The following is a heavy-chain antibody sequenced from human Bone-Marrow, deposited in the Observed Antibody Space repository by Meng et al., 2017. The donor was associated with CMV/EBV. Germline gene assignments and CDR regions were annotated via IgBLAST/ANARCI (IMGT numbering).Heavy chain of an antibody. CDR2: IYYSGST. Sequence: GGSIRSGEYYWGWIRQPPGKGLEWIGYIYYSGSTYYSPSLKSRVTISVDTSKNQFSLKLSSVTAADTAVYYCASYSSSYQYNWFDPWGQGTLVTVSS. J-gene: IGHJ5*02. CDR1: GGSIRSGEYY. CDR3: ASYSSSYQYNWFDP. D-gene: IGHD6-6*01. V-gene: IGHV4-30-4*08.